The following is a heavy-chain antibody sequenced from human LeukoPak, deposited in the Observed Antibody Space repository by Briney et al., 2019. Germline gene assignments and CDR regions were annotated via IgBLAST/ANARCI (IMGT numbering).Heavy chain of an antibody. J-gene: IGHJ4*02. D-gene: IGHD1-1*01. CDR1: GYMFTGAY. Sequence: ASVKVSCKASGYMFTGAYMHWVRQAAGQGLERMGWINPSSGGTNYAQKFQGRVTMTRDTSISTAYMELSRLTSDDTAVYYCASLVMQLIYTYNDSPLFDYWGQGALVTVSS. V-gene: IGHV1-2*02. CDR2: INPSSGGT. CDR3: ASLVMQLIYTYNDSPLFDY.